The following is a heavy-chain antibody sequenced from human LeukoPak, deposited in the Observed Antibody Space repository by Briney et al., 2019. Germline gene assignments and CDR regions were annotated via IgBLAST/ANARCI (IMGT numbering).Heavy chain of an antibody. CDR2: INAGNGNT. CDR1: GYAFTGYA. Sequence: GASVKVSCKASGYAFTGYAMHWVRQAPGQRLEWMGWINAGNGNTKYSQKFQGRVTITRDTSATTAYMELSSLRSEDTAVFYCARSLVWGGSENYYYDSSGYYFDSWGQGTLVTVSS. D-gene: IGHD3-22*01. J-gene: IGHJ4*02. V-gene: IGHV1-3*01. CDR3: ARSLVWGGSENYYYDSSGYYFDS.